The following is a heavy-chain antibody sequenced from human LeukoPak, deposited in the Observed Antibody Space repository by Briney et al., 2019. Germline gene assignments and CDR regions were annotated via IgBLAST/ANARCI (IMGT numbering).Heavy chain of an antibody. CDR1: GYTFTSYY. D-gene: IGHD4-23*01. CDR2: INPTGGST. Sequence: GASVKVSCKASGYTFTSYYMHWVRQAPGQGLEWMGIINPTGGSTSYAQKFQGRVTMTRDTSTSTVYMEVSSLRSEDTAVYYCARGTVVSTYYYFYVRDVWGLGTTVTVSS. CDR3: ARGTVVSTYYYFYVRDV. J-gene: IGHJ6*02. V-gene: IGHV1-46*01.